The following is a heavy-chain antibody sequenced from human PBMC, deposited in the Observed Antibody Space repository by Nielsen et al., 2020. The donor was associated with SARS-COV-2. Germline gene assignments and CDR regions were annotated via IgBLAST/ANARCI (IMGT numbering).Heavy chain of an antibody. D-gene: IGHD3-22*01. J-gene: IGHJ3*01. CDR3: ARGSDYYDSSGLV. CDR1: GFTFSRSE. CDR2: INTSGRTT. Sequence: GESLKISCEVSGFTFSRSEVNWVRQAPGKGLEWLSYINTSGRTTKYADSVRGRFTISRDNAKNSLYLQMNSLRAEDTAVYYCARGSDYYDSSGLVWGQGTMVTVSS. V-gene: IGHV3-48*03.